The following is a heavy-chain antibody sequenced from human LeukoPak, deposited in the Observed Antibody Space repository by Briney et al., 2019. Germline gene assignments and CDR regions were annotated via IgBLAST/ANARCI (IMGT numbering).Heavy chain of an antibody. D-gene: IGHD1-1*01. CDR1: GFTVSSNY. CDR3: ARGVRPGVSAFDI. CDR2: IYSGGST. Sequence: GGSLRLSCAASGFTVSSNYMSWVRQAPGKVLEWVSVIYSGGSTYYADSVKGRFTISRHNSKNTLYLQMNSLRAEDTAVYYCARGVRPGVSAFDIWGQGTMVTVSS. V-gene: IGHV3-53*04. J-gene: IGHJ3*02.